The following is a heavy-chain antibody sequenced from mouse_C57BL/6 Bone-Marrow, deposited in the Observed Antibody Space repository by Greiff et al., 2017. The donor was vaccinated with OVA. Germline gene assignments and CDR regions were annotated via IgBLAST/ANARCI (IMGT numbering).Heavy chain of an antibody. V-gene: IGHV7-3*01. D-gene: IGHD1-1*01. CDR1: GFTFTDYY. J-gene: IGHJ2*01. CDR2: IRNKANGYTT. Sequence: EVKLQESGGGLVQPGGSLSLSCAASGFTFTDYYMSWVRRPPGKALEWLGFIRNKANGYTTEYSASVKGRFTISRDNSQSILYLQMNALRAEDSATYYCARWDYYGSSYDYWGQGTTLTVSS. CDR3: ARWDYYGSSYDY.